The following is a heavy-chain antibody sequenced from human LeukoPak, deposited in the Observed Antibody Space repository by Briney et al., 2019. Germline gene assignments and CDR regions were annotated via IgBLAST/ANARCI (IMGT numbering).Heavy chain of an antibody. J-gene: IGHJ6*03. CDR3: ARVLQKYYYLDV. Sequence: SETLSLTCTVSGGSISNHYWSWVRQPPGKGLEWIGNIYDSESTHYKSSLKSRVTISVDTSKNQFSLRLSSVTAADTAVYYCARVLQKYYYLDVWGKGTTVTVSS. V-gene: IGHV4-59*11. D-gene: IGHD3-3*01. CDR1: GGSISNHY. CDR2: IYDSEST.